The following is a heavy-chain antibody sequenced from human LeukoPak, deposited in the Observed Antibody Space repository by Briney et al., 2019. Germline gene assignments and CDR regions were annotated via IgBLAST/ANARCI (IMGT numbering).Heavy chain of an antibody. V-gene: IGHV3-30-3*01. Sequence: GGSLRLSCAASGFTFSSYAMHWVRQAPGKGLEWVAVISYDGSNKYYADSVKGRSTISRDNSKNTLYLQMNSLRAEDTAVYYCARDIAVAGIYWGQGTLVTVSS. D-gene: IGHD6-19*01. CDR3: ARDIAVAGIY. CDR1: GFTFSSYA. J-gene: IGHJ4*02. CDR2: ISYDGSNK.